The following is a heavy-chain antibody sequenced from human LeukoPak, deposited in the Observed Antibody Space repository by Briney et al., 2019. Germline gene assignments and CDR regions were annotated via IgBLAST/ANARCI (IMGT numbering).Heavy chain of an antibody. CDR1: GGSISSNTCY. CDR2: ISYTGTT. V-gene: IGHV4-39*01. D-gene: IGHD6-19*01. CDR3: ARTAGVAVAGSRQYFDY. J-gene: IGHJ4*02. Sequence: SETLFLTCTVSGGSISSNTCYWGWLRPSPGTGREWLVSISYTGTTYYKSSLKSRVTISVDTSKNQFSLNLSSVTAADTAVYYCARTAGVAVAGSRQYFDYWGQGTLVTVSS.